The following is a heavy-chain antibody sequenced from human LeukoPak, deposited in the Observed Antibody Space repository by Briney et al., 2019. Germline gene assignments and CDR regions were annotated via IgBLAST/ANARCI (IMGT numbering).Heavy chain of an antibody. Sequence: GGSLRLSCAASGFTFSSYAMGWVRQAPGKGLEWVSAISGSGGSTYYADSVKGRFTISRDNSKNTLYLQMNSLRAEDTAVYYCARTLGYCSSTSCYERLDYWGQGTLVTVSS. V-gene: IGHV3-23*01. CDR2: ISGSGGST. D-gene: IGHD2-2*01. J-gene: IGHJ4*02. CDR3: ARTLGYCSSTSCYERLDY. CDR1: GFTFSSYA.